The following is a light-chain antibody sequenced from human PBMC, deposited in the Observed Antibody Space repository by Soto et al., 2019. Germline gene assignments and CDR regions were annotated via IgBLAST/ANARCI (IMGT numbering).Light chain of an antibody. J-gene: IGLJ1*01. CDR3: SSFTTSSTLV. V-gene: IGLV2-14*01. Sequence: QSALTQPASVSGSPGQPITTSCTGTSSDVGSFDSVAWYQHNPGKAPKLMIYDVSNRPSGVSSRFSGSKSGNTASLSISGLQTEDEANYYCSSFTTSSTLVFGTGTKVTVL. CDR2: DVS. CDR1: SSDVGSFDS.